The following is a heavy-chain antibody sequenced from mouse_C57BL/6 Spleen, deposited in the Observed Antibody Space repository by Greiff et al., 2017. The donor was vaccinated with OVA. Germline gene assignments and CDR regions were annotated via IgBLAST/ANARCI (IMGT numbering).Heavy chain of an antibody. CDR3: ARGGVYYDYDGDCFDY. CDR1: GYTFTSYW. V-gene: IGHV1-55*01. Sequence: QVQLQQPGAELVKPGASVKMSCKASGYTFTSYWITWVKQRPGQGLEWIGDIYPGSGSTNYNEKFKSKATLTVDTSSSTAYMQLSSLTSEDSAVXYCARGGVYYDYDGDCFDYWGKGTTLTVAS. CDR2: IYPGSGST. D-gene: IGHD2-4*01. J-gene: IGHJ2*01.